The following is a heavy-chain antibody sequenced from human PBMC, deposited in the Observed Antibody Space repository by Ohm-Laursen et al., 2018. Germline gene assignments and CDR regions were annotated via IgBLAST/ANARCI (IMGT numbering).Heavy chain of an antibody. V-gene: IGHV3-11*01. CDR3: ASLKPPLYYYGMDV. J-gene: IGHJ6*02. Sequence: SLRLSCTASAFTFSDYYMSRTRQAPGKGLEWVSYISSSGSTIYYADSVKGRFTISRDNAKNSLYLQMNSLRAEDTAVYYCASLKPPLYYYGMDVWGQGTTVTVSS. CDR1: AFTFSDYY. CDR2: ISSSGSTI.